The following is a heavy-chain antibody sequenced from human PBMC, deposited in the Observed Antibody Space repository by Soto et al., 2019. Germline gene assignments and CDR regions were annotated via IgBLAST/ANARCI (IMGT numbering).Heavy chain of an antibody. CDR1: GFTFSSHA. Sequence: QVQLVESGGGVVQPGRSLRLSCSASGFTFSSHALHWVRQAPGKGLEWVALISYDGSSKFYADSVKGRFTISRDNSKNTVYLQMNSLKAEDTAVNYCARALGGSGRYYADYWGQGTLVTVSP. J-gene: IGHJ4*02. CDR2: ISYDGSSK. V-gene: IGHV3-30-3*01. CDR3: ARALGGSGRYYADY. D-gene: IGHD3-10*01.